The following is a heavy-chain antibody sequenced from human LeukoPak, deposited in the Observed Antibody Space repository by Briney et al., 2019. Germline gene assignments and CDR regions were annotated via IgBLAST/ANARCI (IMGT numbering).Heavy chain of an antibody. V-gene: IGHV1-2*02. CDR1: GYTFTGYY. J-gene: IGHJ4*02. CDR2: INPNSGGT. CDR3: ARQGDIVVVPAYNDY. D-gene: IGHD2-2*01. Sequence: GASVKVSCKASGYTFTGYYMRWVRQAPGQGLEWIGWINPNSGGTNYAQKFQGRVTMTRDTSISTAYMELSRLRSDDTAVYYCARQGDIVVVPAYNDYWGQGTLVTVSS.